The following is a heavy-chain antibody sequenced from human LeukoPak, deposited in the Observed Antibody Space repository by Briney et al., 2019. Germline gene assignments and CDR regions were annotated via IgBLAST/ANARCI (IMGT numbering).Heavy chain of an antibody. CDR2: INPSSGGT. CDR1: GYTFTSYG. J-gene: IGHJ3*02. V-gene: IGHV1-2*02. Sequence: ASVKVSCKASGYTFTSYGLSWVRQAPGQGLEWMGWINPSSGGTNYAQKFQGRVTVTRDTSISTAYMDLSRLRSDDTAVYYCARAGVWDYSDSSGYHNAAFDIWGQGTMVTVSS. CDR3: ARAGVWDYSDSSGYHNAAFDI. D-gene: IGHD3-22*01.